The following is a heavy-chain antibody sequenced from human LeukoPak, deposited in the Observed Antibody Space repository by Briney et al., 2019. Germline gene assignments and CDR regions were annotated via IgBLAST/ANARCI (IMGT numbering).Heavy chain of an antibody. V-gene: IGHV3-23*01. CDR3: AKSSYYDSSGYYREYYFDY. CDR2: ISGGGGST. D-gene: IGHD3-22*01. Sequence: GGSLRLSCVASGFSFSSYGMTWVRQAPGKGLEWVSSISGGGGSTNSADSVKGRFTISRDNSKNTLYLQMNSLRAEDTAVYYCAKSSYYDSSGYYREYYFDYWGQGTLVTVSS. CDR1: GFSFSSYG. J-gene: IGHJ4*02.